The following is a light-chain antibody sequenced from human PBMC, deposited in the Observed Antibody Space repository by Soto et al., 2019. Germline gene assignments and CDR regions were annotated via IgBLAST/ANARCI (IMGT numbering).Light chain of an antibody. J-gene: IGKJ1*01. CDR3: QQYNDWPLT. Sequence: EILMTQSPVTLSVSPGGRATLSCRASQSVSSNLAWYQQKPGQAPSIIIYGAFTRATGIPARFSGTGSGTEFTLTISSLQSEDFALYYCQQYNDWPLTFGQGTKVDIK. V-gene: IGKV3-15*01. CDR1: QSVSSN. CDR2: GAF.